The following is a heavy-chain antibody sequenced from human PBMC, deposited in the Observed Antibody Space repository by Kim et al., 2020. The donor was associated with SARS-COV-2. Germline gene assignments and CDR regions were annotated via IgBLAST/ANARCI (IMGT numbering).Heavy chain of an antibody. D-gene: IGHD1-26*01. Sequence: GGSLRLSCAASGFTFSDHYMDWVRQAPGKGLEWVGRTRNKANSYTTEYAASVKGRFTISRDDSKNSLYLQMNSLKTEDTAVYYCATRGGSGSYDYWGQGTLVTVSS. J-gene: IGHJ4*02. CDR1: GFTFSDHY. CDR2: TRNKANSYTT. V-gene: IGHV3-72*01. CDR3: ATRGGSGSYDY.